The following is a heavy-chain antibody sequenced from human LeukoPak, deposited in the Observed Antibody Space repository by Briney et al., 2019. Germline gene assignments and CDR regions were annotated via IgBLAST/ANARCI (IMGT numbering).Heavy chain of an antibody. Sequence: GASVKVSCKASGYTFTGYYMHCVRQAPVQGLEWMGWINPNSGGTNYAQKFQGRVTMTRDTSISTAYMELSRLRSDDTAVYYCARTSSQTYYYYMDVWGKGTTVTVSS. CDR1: GYTFTGYY. V-gene: IGHV1-2*02. CDR3: ARTSSQTYYYYMDV. J-gene: IGHJ6*03. CDR2: INPNSGGT. D-gene: IGHD6-13*01.